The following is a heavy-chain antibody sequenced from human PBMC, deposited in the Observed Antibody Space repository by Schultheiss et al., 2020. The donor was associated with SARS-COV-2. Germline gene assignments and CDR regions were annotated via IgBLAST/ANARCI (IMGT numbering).Heavy chain of an antibody. J-gene: IGHJ6*03. CDR1: GDSISNYY. D-gene: IGHD3-10*01. CDR3: ARGGSGSYSSYYYYYYMDV. CDR2: IYYSGST. Sequence: SETLSLTCTVSGDSISNYYWSWVRQPAGKGLEWIGYIYYSGSTNYNPSLKSRVTISVDTSKNQFSLKLSSVTAADTAVYYCARGGSGSYSSYYYYYYMDVWGKGTTVTVSS. V-gene: IGHV4-59*01.